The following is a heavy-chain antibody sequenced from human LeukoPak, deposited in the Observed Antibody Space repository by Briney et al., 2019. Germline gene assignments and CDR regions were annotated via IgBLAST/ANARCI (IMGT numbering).Heavy chain of an antibody. D-gene: IGHD3-3*01. CDR3: ARASQPGYDFWSGYEPYYYYMDV. CDR1: GGTFSSYA. CDR2: IIPIFGTA. V-gene: IGHV1-69*06. Sequence: ASVKVSCKASGGTFSSYAISWVRQAPGQGLEWMGGIIPIFGTANYAQKFQGRVTITADKSTSTAYMELSSLRSEDTAVYYCARASQPGYDFWSGYEPYYYYMDVWGKGTTVTVSS. J-gene: IGHJ6*03.